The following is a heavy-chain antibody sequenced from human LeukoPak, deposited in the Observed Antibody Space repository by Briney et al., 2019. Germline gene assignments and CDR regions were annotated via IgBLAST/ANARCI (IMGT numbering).Heavy chain of an antibody. D-gene: IGHD2-21*02. CDR3: AKDLERHIVVVTASAVDH. Sequence: SGGSLRLSCAASGFTFSSYGMHWVRQAPGKGLEWVAVISYDGSNKYYADSVKGRFTISRDNSKNTLYLQINSLRAEDTAVYYCAKDLERHIVVVTASAVDHWGQGTLVTVSS. V-gene: IGHV3-30*18. CDR2: ISYDGSNK. CDR1: GFTFSSYG. J-gene: IGHJ4*02.